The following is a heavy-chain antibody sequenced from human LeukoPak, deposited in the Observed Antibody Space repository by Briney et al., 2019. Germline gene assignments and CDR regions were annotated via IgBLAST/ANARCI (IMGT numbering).Heavy chain of an antibody. CDR3: ARRSITIFGVVSLEYYFDY. Sequence: PSETLSLTCAVYGGSFSGYYWGWIRQPPGKGLEWIGSIYYSGSTYYNPSLKSRVTISVDTSKNQFSLKLSSVTAADTAVYYCARRSITIFGVVSLEYYFDYWGQGTLVTVSS. J-gene: IGHJ4*02. CDR2: IYYSGST. D-gene: IGHD3-3*01. CDR1: GGSFSGYY. V-gene: IGHV4-39*01.